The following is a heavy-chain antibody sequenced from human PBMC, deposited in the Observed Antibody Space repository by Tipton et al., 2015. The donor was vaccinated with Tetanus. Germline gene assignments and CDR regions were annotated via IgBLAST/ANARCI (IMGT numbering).Heavy chain of an antibody. J-gene: IGHJ2*01. Sequence: SLRLSCAASGFTFSNYALIWVRQAPGKGLEYVSSITSSGGAAYYADCVKGRFTISRDNSKNTVYLQMNSLRTDDTALYYCAKVLSPIIGLALWCLGTLVTVSS. V-gene: IGHV3-23*01. CDR2: ITSSGGAA. CDR1: GFTFSNYA. D-gene: IGHD3-16*01. CDR3: AKVLSPIIGLAL.